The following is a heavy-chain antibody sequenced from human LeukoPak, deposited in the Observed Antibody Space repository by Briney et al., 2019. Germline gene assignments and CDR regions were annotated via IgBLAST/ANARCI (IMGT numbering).Heavy chain of an antibody. J-gene: IGHJ4*02. CDR2: ISGSGDAT. CDR1: GFTFSSHG. D-gene: IGHD6-13*01. CDR3: ARGAAADPLGGY. Sequence: GGSLRLSCAASGFTFSSHGMSWVRQTPGKGLEWVSAISGSGDATYYADSVKGRFTISRDNSKNTLYLQMNSLRAEDTAVYYCARGAAADPLGGYWGQGTLVTVSS. V-gene: IGHV3-23*01.